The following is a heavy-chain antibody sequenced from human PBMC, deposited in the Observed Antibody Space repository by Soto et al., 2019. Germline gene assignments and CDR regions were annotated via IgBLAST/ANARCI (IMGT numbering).Heavy chain of an antibody. J-gene: IGHJ2*01. Sequence: SETLSLTCTVSGGSISSSDYYWGWIRQPPGKGLEWIGSISFGVTTYYSPSLKSRLTISIDTSNNQFSLKLSSVTAADTAVYYCVTASVSHLLNHWYFDLWGRGTLVTVSS. V-gene: IGHV4-39*01. CDR1: GGSISSSDYY. CDR2: ISFGVTT. CDR3: VTASVSHLLNHWYFDL.